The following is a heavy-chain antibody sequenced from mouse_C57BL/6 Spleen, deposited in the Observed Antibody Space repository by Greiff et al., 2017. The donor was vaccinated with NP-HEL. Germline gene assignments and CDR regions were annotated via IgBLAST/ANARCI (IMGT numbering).Heavy chain of an antibody. Sequence: VKLVESGAELVRPGASVTLSCKASGYTFTDYEMHWVKQTPVHGLEWIGAIDPETGGTAYNQKFKGKAILTADKSSSTAYMELRSLTSEDSAVYYCTRYYGSSDYWGQGTTLTVSS. J-gene: IGHJ2*01. CDR1: GYTFTDYE. CDR2: IDPETGGT. V-gene: IGHV1-15*01. CDR3: TRYYGSSDY. D-gene: IGHD1-1*01.